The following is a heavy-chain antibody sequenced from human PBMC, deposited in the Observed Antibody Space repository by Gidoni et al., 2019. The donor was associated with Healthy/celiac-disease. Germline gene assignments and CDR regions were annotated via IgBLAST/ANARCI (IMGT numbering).Heavy chain of an antibody. Sequence: QLQLQASGPGLVKPSETLSLTCTVAGGSISSSSYYWGWIRPPPGKGLEWIGSIYYIGSTYYNPALKSRVTISVDTSKNQFSLKLSSVTAADTSVYYCARPMYCSGGSCYHWYFDLWGRGTLVTVSS. CDR3: ARPMYCSGGSCYHWYFDL. D-gene: IGHD2-15*01. CDR2: IYYIGST. V-gene: IGHV4-39*01. J-gene: IGHJ2*01. CDR1: GGSISSSSYY.